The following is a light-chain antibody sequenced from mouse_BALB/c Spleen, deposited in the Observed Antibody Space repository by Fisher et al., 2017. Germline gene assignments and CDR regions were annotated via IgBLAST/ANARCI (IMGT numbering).Light chain of an antibody. Sequence: IVMTQTTAIMSASPGEKVTMTCSASSSVSYMHWFQQKPGTSPKLWIYDTSKLASGVPARFSGSGSGTSYSLTISSMEAEDAATYYCQQWSSNPLTFGAGTKLELK. J-gene: IGKJ5*01. V-gene: IGKV4-59*01. CDR3: QQWSSNPLT. CDR1: SSVSY. CDR2: DTS.